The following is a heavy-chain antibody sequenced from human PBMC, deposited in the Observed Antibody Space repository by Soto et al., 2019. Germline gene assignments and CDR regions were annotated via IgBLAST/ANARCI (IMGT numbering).Heavy chain of an antibody. J-gene: IGHJ3*01. D-gene: IGHD3-16*01. V-gene: IGHV4-34*01. Sequence: SETLSLTCAVYGGSFSDYYWSWIRQPPGKGLEWIGEINHSGTTRYNPPLKSRVPVSVDTSKNQISLNLRSVTAADTAVYFCARVLRGSDDLQTDVFGVRGQVTMVTVSS. CDR1: GGSFSDYY. CDR3: ARVLRGSDDLQTDVFGV. CDR2: INHSGTT.